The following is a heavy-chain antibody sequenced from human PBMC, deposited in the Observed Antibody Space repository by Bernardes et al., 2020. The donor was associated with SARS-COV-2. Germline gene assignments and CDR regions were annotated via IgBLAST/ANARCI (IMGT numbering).Heavy chain of an antibody. V-gene: IGHV3-7*03. CDR1: GFSITNSW. CDR3: VSWNPPG. D-gene: IGHD1-1*01. J-gene: IGHJ4*02. Sequence: GGSLRLSCAASGFSITNSWMSWIRQVPGRGLEWVAHMSHDGSQTSYVDSVRGRFTMSRDDGKNSLFLQMNGLRDDDTAVIYCVSWNPPGWGQGTLVTVSS. CDR2: MSHDGSQT.